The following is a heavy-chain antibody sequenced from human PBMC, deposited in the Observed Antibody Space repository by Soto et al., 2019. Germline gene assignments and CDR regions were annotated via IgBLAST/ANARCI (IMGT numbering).Heavy chain of an antibody. CDR3: ARGRWRPYGSSSDFDY. V-gene: IGHV1-8*01. CDR1: GYTFTSYD. CDR2: MNPNSGNT. Sequence: ASVKVSCKASGYTFTSYDINWVRQATGQGLEWMGWMNPNSGNTGYAQKFQGRVTMTRNTSISTAYMELSSLRSEDTAVYYCARGRWRPYGSSSDFDYWGQGTLVTVSS. J-gene: IGHJ4*02. D-gene: IGHD6-6*01.